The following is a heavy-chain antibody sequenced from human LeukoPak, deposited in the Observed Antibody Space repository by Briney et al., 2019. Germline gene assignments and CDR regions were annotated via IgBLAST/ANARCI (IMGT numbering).Heavy chain of an antibody. V-gene: IGHV3-11*04. D-gene: IGHD2-2*01. Sequence: KSGGSLRLSCAASGFTFSDYYMSWIRQAPGKGLEWVSYISSSGSTIYYADSVKGRFTISRDNAKNSLYLQMNSLRAEDTAVYYCARELQPAAAFDYWGQGTLVTVSS. J-gene: IGHJ4*02. CDR3: ARELQPAAAFDY. CDR2: ISSSGSTI. CDR1: GFTFSDYY.